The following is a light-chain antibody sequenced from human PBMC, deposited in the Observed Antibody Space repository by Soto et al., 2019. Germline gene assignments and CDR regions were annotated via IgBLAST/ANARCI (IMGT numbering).Light chain of an antibody. V-gene: IGKV1-39*01. CDR2: AAS. CDR3: QQSYSTPWT. Sequence: DIHMTQSPSSLSASVGDRVTITCRARQSISSYLNWYQQKPGKAPKLLIYAASSLQSGVPSRFSGSGSGTDFTLTISSLQPEDFATYYCQQSYSTPWTFGQGTMVEIK. J-gene: IGKJ1*01. CDR1: QSISSY.